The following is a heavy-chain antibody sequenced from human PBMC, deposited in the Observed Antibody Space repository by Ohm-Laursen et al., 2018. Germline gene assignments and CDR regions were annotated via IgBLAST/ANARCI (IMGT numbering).Heavy chain of an antibody. CDR2: ISAYNGDT. J-gene: IGHJ4*02. CDR3: VTDDRAAHAGALHYFDY. V-gene: IGHV1-18*01. CDR1: GYTFTSYD. D-gene: IGHD1-1*01. Sequence: GASVKVSCKASGYTFTSYDINWVRQATGQGLEWMGWISAYNGDTNSAQKLQGRVTLTTDTSTSTAYMELRSLRSDDTAVYYCVTDDRAAHAGALHYFDYWGQGTLVTVSS.